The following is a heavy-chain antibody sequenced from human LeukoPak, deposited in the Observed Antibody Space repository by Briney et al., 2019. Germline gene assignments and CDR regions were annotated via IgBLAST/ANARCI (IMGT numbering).Heavy chain of an antibody. CDR2: INPSGGST. Sequence: ASVKVSCKASGGTFSSYAISWVRQAPGQGLEWMGIINPSGGSTSYAQKFQGRVTMTRDTSTSTVYMELSSLRSEDTAVYYCARAYDSSGYYNYWGQGTLVTVSS. D-gene: IGHD3-22*01. CDR3: ARAYDSSGYYNY. V-gene: IGHV1-46*01. CDR1: GGTFSSYA. J-gene: IGHJ4*02.